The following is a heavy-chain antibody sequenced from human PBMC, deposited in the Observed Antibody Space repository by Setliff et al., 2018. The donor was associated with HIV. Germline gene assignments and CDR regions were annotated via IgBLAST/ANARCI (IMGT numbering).Heavy chain of an antibody. CDR1: GYTFTSYA. CDR3: ARDRCNSVACYLYNWFDP. Sequence: ASVKVSCMASGYTFTSYAIHWVRQAPGQRLEWMGWITVGDGNTKYSQKFQGRVTITRDTSASTAYMELNSLRSEDTAVYYCARDRCNSVACYLYNWFDPWGQGTLVTVSS. V-gene: IGHV1-3*01. J-gene: IGHJ5*02. D-gene: IGHD2-2*01. CDR2: ITVGDGNT.